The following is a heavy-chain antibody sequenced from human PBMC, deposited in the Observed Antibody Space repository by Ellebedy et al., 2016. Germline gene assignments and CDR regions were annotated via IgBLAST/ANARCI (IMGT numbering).Heavy chain of an antibody. CDR1: GDSISSGGYY. CDR3: ATYNMGRLDH. Sequence: SETLSLTCTVSGDSISSGGYYWSWIRQHPGKGLEWIGYIYDTGSTKYNPSLKSRVTISGDTPKNHFSLRLRSVTAADTAIYYCATYNMGRLDHWGQGTLVTVSS. D-gene: IGHD1-1*01. CDR2: IYDTGST. V-gene: IGHV4-61*03. J-gene: IGHJ4*02.